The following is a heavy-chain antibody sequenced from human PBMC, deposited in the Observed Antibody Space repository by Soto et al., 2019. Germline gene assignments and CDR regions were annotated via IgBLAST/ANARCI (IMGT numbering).Heavy chain of an antibody. D-gene: IGHD4-17*01. CDR3: ARNYYGAIDY. J-gene: IGHJ4*02. CDR2: IYHSGST. Sequence: SETLSLTCAVSGGSISSGGYSWSWIRQPPGKGLEWIGYIYHSGSTYYNPSLKNRVTISVDRSKNQFSLKLSSVTAADTAVYYCARNYYGAIDYWGQGTLVTVSS. V-gene: IGHV4-30-2*01. CDR1: GGSISSGGYS.